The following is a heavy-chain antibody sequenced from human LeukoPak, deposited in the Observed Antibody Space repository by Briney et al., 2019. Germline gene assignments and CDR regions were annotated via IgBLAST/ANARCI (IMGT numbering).Heavy chain of an antibody. D-gene: IGHD4-17*01. CDR1: GGSVSSGSHY. CDR2: IYYSGST. V-gene: IGHV4-61*01. J-gene: IGHJ6*02. CDR3: ARDGPKLSSGDYGPPYYYYGMDV. Sequence: SETLSLTCTVSGGSVSSGSHYWSWIRQPPGKGLEWIGYIYYSGSTKYNPSLKSRVTISVDTSKNQFSLKLSSVTAADTAVYYCARDGPKLSSGDYGPPYYYYGMDVWGQGTTVTVSS.